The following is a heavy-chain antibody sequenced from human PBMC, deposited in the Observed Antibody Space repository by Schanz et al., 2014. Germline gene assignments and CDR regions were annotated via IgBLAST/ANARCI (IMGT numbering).Heavy chain of an antibody. D-gene: IGHD4-17*01. Sequence: VQLVESGGGLVKPGGSLRLSCAASGFAFSAYSMNWVRQAPGKGLEWVSSISSSGSYIYFPDSVKGRFTISRDNAKNQLSLQMSSVTAADTAVYYCARVRVDDYAADAHGTDVWGQGTTVTFSS. V-gene: IGHV3-21*04. J-gene: IGHJ6*02. CDR2: ISSSGSYI. CDR3: ARVRVDDYAADAHGTDV. CDR1: GFAFSAYS.